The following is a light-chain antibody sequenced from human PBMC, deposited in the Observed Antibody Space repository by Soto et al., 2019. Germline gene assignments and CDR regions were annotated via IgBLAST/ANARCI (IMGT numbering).Light chain of an antibody. Sequence: DIQMTQSPSSLSASVGDRVTITFRASQSISSYFNCYQQKPGKDPKLLIYAASSLQSGVPSRFSGSGSGTDFTLTISSLQPEDFATYYCQRSYSTPRTFGQGTRLEIK. V-gene: IGKV1-39*01. CDR3: QRSYSTPRT. CDR1: QSISSY. J-gene: IGKJ5*01. CDR2: AAS.